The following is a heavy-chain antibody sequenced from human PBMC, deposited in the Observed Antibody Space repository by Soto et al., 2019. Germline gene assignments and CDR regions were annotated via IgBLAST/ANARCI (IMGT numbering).Heavy chain of an antibody. CDR1: GFTFSSYS. D-gene: IGHD2-2*01. Sequence: GGSLRLSCAASGFTFSSYSMNWVRQAPGKGLEWVSYISSSSSTIYYADSVKGRFTISRDNAKNSLYLQMNSPRAEDTAVYYCARDHQVPAAKYYYYYYMDVWGKGTTVTVSS. CDR3: ARDHQVPAAKYYYYYYMDV. J-gene: IGHJ6*03. V-gene: IGHV3-48*01. CDR2: ISSSSSTI.